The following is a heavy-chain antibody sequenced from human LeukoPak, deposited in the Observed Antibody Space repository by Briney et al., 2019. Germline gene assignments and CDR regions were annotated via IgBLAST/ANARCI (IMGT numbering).Heavy chain of an antibody. Sequence: GASVKVSCKASGYTFTSYGISWVRQAPGQGLEWMGWISAYNGNTNYAQKLQGRVTMTTDTSTSTAYMELRSLRSDDTAVYYCARVGRGYSSSPYYYYYYMDVWGKGTTVTVSS. CDR2: ISAYNGNT. J-gene: IGHJ6*03. V-gene: IGHV1-18*01. CDR3: ARVGRGYSSSPYYYYYYMDV. D-gene: IGHD6-13*01. CDR1: GYTFTSYG.